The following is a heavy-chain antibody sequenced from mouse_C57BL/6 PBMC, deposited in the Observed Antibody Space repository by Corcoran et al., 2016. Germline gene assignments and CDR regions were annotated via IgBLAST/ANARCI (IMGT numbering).Heavy chain of an antibody. J-gene: IGHJ2*01. D-gene: IGHD1-1*01. V-gene: IGHV1-22*01. CDR1: GYTFTDYN. Sequence: EVQLKQFGPEPVKTGASVKISGKASGYTFTDYNMHWVKQSHGKSLKWIGYINPNNGGTSYNQKFKGKATLTVNKSSSTAYMELRSLTSEYSSVYYCALYGSSLDYWGQGTTLTVSS. CDR3: ALYGSSLDY. CDR2: INPNNGGT.